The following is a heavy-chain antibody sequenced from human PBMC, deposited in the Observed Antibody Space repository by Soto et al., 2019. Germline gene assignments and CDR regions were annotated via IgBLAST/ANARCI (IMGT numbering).Heavy chain of an antibody. Sequence: QVQLVQCGAEVKKPGASVKVSCKASGYTSTNSGISWVRQARGQGLEWMGWISTDNGNTNYAQHLQGRVSMTTDTSTSTAYMDLRSLRSDDTAVYYCARDQGITTFGVYSMYYYGMDVWGQGTTVTVSS. CDR3: ARDQGITTFGVYSMYYYGMDV. D-gene: IGHD3-3*01. CDR2: ISTDNGNT. CDR1: GYTSTNSG. V-gene: IGHV1-18*01. J-gene: IGHJ6*02.